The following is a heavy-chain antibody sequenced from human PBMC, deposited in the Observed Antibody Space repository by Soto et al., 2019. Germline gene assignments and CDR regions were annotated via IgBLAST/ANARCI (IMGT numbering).Heavy chain of an antibody. CDR1: GGSISSYY. CDR2: IYYSGST. D-gene: IGHD2-2*01. V-gene: IGHV4-59*08. CDR3: ARHPYHGFDY. Sequence: SETLSLTCTVSGGSISSYYWSWIRQPPGKGLEWIGYIYYSGSTNYNPSLKSRVTISVDTSKNQFSLKLSSVTAADTAVYYCARHPYHGFDYWGQGTLVTVSS. J-gene: IGHJ4*02.